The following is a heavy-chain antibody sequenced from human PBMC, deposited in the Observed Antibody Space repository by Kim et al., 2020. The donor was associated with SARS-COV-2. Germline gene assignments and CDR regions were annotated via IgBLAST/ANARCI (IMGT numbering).Heavy chain of an antibody. CDR2: IRNSDSLT. CDR1: GFMFSTYE. V-gene: IGHV3-48*03. D-gene: IGHD2-21*01. Sequence: GGSLRLSCATSGFMFSTYEINWVRQAPGKGLEWVSYIRNSDSLTYYADSVRGRFTVSRDSAKNSVYLQMNSLRVEDTALYYCAREGANCGGDCLDYWGQGTLVTVSS. CDR3: AREGANCGGDCLDY. J-gene: IGHJ4*02.